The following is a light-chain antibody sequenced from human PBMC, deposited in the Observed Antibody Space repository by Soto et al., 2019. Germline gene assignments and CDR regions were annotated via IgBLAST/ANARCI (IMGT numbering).Light chain of an antibody. CDR2: ANN. V-gene: IGLV1-40*01. J-gene: IGLJ2*01. CDR1: RSNIGAGYD. Sequence: QSVLTQPPSVSGAPGQRVTTSCTGSRSNIGAGYDVHWYQQLPRAAPKLLMYANNNRPSGVPVRFSASKSGTSASLAITGLQADDEADYYCQTYDSGLNVVVFGGGTKLTVL. CDR3: QTYDSGLNVVV.